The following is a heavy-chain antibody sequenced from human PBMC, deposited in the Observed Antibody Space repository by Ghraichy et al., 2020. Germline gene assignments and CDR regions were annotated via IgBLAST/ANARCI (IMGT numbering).Heavy chain of an antibody. CDR1: GFTFSSYA. J-gene: IGHJ5*02. D-gene: IGHD1-26*01. V-gene: IGHV3-23*01. CDR3: ARDFREIRGSEWEPSGYFDR. Sequence: GGSLRLSCAASGFTFSSYAMSWVRQAPGKGLEWVSAISASGGTTYYADSVKGRFTISRDYAKDTLFLQMNSLRVEDTAVYYCARDFREIRGSEWEPSGYFDRWDQGILGTVS. CDR2: ISASGGTT.